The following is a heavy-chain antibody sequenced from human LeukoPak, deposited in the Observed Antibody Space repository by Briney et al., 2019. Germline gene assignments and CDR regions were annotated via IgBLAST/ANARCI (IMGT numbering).Heavy chain of an antibody. Sequence: LPGGSLRLSCAASGFTFSSYAMSWVRQAPGKGLEWVSAISGSGGSTYYADSVKGRFTISRDNAKNSLYLQMNSLRAEDTAVYYCARDPGVVGAANDYWGQGTLVTVSS. CDR2: ISGSGGST. J-gene: IGHJ4*02. D-gene: IGHD1-26*01. V-gene: IGHV3-23*01. CDR1: GFTFSSYA. CDR3: ARDPGVVGAANDY.